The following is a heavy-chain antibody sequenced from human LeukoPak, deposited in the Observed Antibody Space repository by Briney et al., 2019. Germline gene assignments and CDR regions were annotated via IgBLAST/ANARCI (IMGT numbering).Heavy chain of an antibody. Sequence: PSETLSLTCTVSGGSISSSSYYWGWVRQPPGKGLEWIGSIYYSGSTYYNPPLKSRVTISVDTSKNQFSLKLTSVTAADTAVYYCAKWLPFDYWGQGTLVTVSS. V-gene: IGHV4-39*07. CDR1: GGSISSSSYY. CDR2: IYYSGST. J-gene: IGHJ4*02. D-gene: IGHD3-22*01. CDR3: AKWLPFDY.